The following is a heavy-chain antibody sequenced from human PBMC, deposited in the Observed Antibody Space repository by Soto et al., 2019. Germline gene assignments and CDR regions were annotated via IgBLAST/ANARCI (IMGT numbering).Heavy chain of an antibody. D-gene: IGHD3-10*01. CDR2: ISPTGEQR. CDR3: AKRYGSGSYRDFNSYYGMDI. V-gene: IGHV3-23*01. CDR1: RFTFRNYG. J-gene: IGHJ6*02. Sequence: GGSLRLSCAASRFTFRNYGMSWVRQGPGKGLEWVSGISPTGEQRFYVDSVKGRFFISRDNSQNTLSLEMSNLRADDTAVYYCAKRYGSGSYRDFNSYYGMDIWGQGTSVTVSS.